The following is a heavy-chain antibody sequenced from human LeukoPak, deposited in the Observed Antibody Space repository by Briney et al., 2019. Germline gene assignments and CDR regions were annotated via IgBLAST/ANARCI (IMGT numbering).Heavy chain of an antibody. CDR3: ARARGNYYDSSGAPGAFDI. Sequence: ASVKVSCKASGYTFTGYYMHWVRQAPGQGLEWMGWINPNSGGTNYAQKFQGRVTMTRDTSIITAYMELSRLRSDDTAVYYCARARGNYYDSSGAPGAFDIWGQGTMVTVSS. CDR2: INPNSGGT. D-gene: IGHD3-22*01. CDR1: GYTFTGYY. J-gene: IGHJ3*02. V-gene: IGHV1-2*02.